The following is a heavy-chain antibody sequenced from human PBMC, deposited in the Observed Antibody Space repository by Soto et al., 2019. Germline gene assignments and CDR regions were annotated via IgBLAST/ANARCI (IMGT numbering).Heavy chain of an antibody. Sequence: EVQLVESGGGLVQPGGSLRLSCAASGFTFSSYDMHWVRQATGKGLEWVSAIGTAGDTYYQGSVKGRFTISRENAKNTLYLQMNSLRAGDTDVYYCAKESALDYCTNGVCYTKRYLDYWGQGTLVTVSS. J-gene: IGHJ4*02. D-gene: IGHD2-8*01. CDR2: IGTAGDT. V-gene: IGHV3-13*01. CDR1: GFTFSSYD. CDR3: AKESALDYCTNGVCYTKRYLDY.